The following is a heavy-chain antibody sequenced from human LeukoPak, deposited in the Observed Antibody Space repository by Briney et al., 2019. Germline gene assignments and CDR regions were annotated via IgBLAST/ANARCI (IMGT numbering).Heavy chain of an antibody. CDR2: IWYDGSNK. D-gene: IGHD2-21*02. Sequence: GGSLRLSCAASGFTFSSYGMHWVRQAPGKGLEWVAVIWYDGSNKYYADSVKGRFTISRDNSKNTLYLQMNSLRAEDTAVYYCARVAYCGGDCSAGDAFDIWGQGTMVTVSS. CDR3: ARVAYCGGDCSAGDAFDI. CDR1: GFTFSSYG. J-gene: IGHJ3*02. V-gene: IGHV3-33*01.